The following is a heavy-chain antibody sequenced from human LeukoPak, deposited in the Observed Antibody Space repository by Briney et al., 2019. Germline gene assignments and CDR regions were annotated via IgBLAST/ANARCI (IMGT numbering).Heavy chain of an antibody. CDR2: ISSSSSYI. CDR3: ARDPPWGGRYFNTFLY. V-gene: IGHV3-21*01. Sequence: GGSLRLSCAASGFTFSSYSMSWVRQAPGKGLEWVSSISSSSSYIYYADSVKGRFTISRDNAKNSLYLQMNSLRAEDTAVYYCARDPPWGGRYFNTFLYWGQGTLVTVSS. CDR1: GFTFSSYS. D-gene: IGHD1-26*01. J-gene: IGHJ4*02.